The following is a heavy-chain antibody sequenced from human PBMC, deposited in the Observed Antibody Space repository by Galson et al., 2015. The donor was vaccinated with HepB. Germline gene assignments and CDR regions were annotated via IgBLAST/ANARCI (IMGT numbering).Heavy chain of an antibody. CDR2: INPSGGST. Sequence: SVKVSCKASGYTFTSYYMHWVRQAPGQGLEWMGIINPSGGSTSYAQKFQGRVTMTRDTSTSTVYMELSSLRSEDTAVYYCARDLFSLWATFRGGGYSYGAGVDYWGQGTLVTVSS. CDR1: GYTFTSYY. D-gene: IGHD5-18*01. CDR3: ARDLFSLWATFRGGGYSYGAGVDY. J-gene: IGHJ4*02. V-gene: IGHV1-46*01.